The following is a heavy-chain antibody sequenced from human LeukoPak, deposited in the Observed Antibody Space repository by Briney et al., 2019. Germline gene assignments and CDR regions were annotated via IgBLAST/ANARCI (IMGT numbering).Heavy chain of an antibody. CDR3: ARDIHPGFIVVSSGY. CDR1: GYTFTSYY. D-gene: IGHD3-16*02. CDR2: INPSGGST. J-gene: IGHJ4*02. V-gene: IGHV1-46*01. Sequence: ASVKVSCKASGYTFTSYYMHWVRQAPGQGLEWMGIINPSGGSTSYAQKFQGRVTMTRDTSTSTVYMELSSLRSEDTAVYYCARDIHPGFIVVSSGYWGQGTLVTVSS.